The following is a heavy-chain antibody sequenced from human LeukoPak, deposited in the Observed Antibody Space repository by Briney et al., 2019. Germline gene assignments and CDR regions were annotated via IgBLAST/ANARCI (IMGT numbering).Heavy chain of an antibody. CDR2: INPSGGST. CDR1: GYTFTSYY. D-gene: IGHD3-9*01. V-gene: IGHV1-46*01. Sequence: ASVKVSCKASGYTFTSYYMHWVRQAPGQGLEWMGIINPSGGSTSYAQKFQGRVTMTRDTSTSTVYMELSSLRSEDTAVYYCARGGLLQYFDWLPPVDYWGQGTLVTVSS. J-gene: IGHJ4*02. CDR3: ARGGLLQYFDWLPPVDY.